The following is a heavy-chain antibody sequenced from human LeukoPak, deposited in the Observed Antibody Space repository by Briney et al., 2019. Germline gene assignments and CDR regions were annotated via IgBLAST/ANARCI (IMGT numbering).Heavy chain of an antibody. CDR1: GGTFSSYT. Sequence: SVKVSCKASGGTFSSYTISWVRQAPGQGLEWMGRIIPILGIANHAQKFQGRVTITADKPTSTAYMELSSLRSEDTAVYYCARGDANGYCSSTSCYTGWGQGTLVTVSS. CDR2: IIPILGIA. D-gene: IGHD2-2*02. CDR3: ARGDANGYCSSTSCYTG. J-gene: IGHJ4*02. V-gene: IGHV1-69*02.